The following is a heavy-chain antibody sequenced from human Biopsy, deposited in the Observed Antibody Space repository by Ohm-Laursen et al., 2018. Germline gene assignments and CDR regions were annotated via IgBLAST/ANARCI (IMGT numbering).Heavy chain of an antibody. CDR3: ALAAAQTVTHFDY. V-gene: IGHV3-66*01. D-gene: IGHD4-17*01. Sequence: SLRLSCTASGFTVYNNYMTWVRQAPGKGLEWVSLIYSGGDTRYADSVKGRFTISRDNSKNTLYLQMNSLRAGDTAVYYCALAAAQTVTHFDYWGQGTLVTVSS. CDR2: IYSGGDT. J-gene: IGHJ4*02. CDR1: GFTVYNNY.